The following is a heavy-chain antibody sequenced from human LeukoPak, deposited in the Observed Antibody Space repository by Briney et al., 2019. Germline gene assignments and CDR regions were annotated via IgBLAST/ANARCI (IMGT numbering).Heavy chain of an antibody. Sequence: SETLSLTCAVYGGSFSGYYWSWIRQPPGKGLEWIGEINHSGSTNYNPSLKSRVTISVDTSKNQFSLKLSSVTAADTAVYYCASASIFGVVRDAFDIWGQGTMVTVSS. CDR1: GGSFSGYY. CDR2: INHSGST. J-gene: IGHJ3*02. D-gene: IGHD3-3*01. CDR3: ASASIFGVVRDAFDI. V-gene: IGHV4-34*01.